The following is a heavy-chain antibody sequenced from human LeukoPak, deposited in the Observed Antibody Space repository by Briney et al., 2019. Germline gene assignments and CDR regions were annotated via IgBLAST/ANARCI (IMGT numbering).Heavy chain of an antibody. V-gene: IGHV1-8*01. Sequence: AASVKVSCKASGYTFTSYGINWMRQATGQGLELMGWMNPNSGNTGYAQKFQGRVTMTRHTTISTAYMEVSSLRSEDTAVYYCARRGYSVGWGYYYYYMDVWGKGTTVTVSS. D-gene: IGHD4-11*01. J-gene: IGHJ6*03. CDR1: GYTFTSYG. CDR3: ARRGYSVGWGYYYYYMDV. CDR2: MNPNSGNT.